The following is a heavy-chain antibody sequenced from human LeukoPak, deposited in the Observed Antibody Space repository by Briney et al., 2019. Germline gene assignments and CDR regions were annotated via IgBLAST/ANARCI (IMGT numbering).Heavy chain of an antibody. J-gene: IGHJ5*02. Sequence: GESLKISCKGSGYSFTSYWIGWVCQMPGKGLEWMGIIYPGDSDTRYSPSFQGQVTISADKSISTAYLQWSSLKASDTAMYYCARARRGQLLPTTYNWFDPWGQGTLVTVSS. CDR1: GYSFTSYW. V-gene: IGHV5-51*01. CDR2: IYPGDSDT. CDR3: ARARRGQLLPTTYNWFDP. D-gene: IGHD2-2*01.